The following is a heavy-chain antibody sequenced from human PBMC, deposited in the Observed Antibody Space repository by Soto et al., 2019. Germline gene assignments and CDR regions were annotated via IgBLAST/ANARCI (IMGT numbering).Heavy chain of an antibody. CDR3: AHRPRGFSYYFDY. J-gene: IGHJ4*02. V-gene: IGHV2-5*02. D-gene: IGHD3-10*01. Sequence: QITLKAAGPTLVKPTQTLTLTCTFSGFSLTTRGVGVGWIRQPPGKALEWLALIYWDDDEGYSPSLKSRLTITKDTSKNHVVLTMTTMDPVDTATYYCAHRPRGFSYYFDYWGQGTLVTVSS. CDR2: IYWDDDE. CDR1: GFSLTTRGVG.